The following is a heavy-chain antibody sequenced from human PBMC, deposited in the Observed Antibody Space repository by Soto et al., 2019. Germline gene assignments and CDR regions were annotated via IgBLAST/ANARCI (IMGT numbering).Heavy chain of an antibody. Sequence: ASVKLACKASESSFTAYDINWLRQAPGQGLEWMGCLNPNSGITGYAQKFQGRVTMTRNTSIRTVYMSLSSLRAEDTAVYSCARAPTVITNFDFWGQGTLVTVSS. J-gene: IGHJ4*02. CDR2: LNPNSGIT. V-gene: IGHV1-8*01. CDR3: ARAPTVITNFDF. D-gene: IGHD4-4*01. CDR1: ESSFTAYD.